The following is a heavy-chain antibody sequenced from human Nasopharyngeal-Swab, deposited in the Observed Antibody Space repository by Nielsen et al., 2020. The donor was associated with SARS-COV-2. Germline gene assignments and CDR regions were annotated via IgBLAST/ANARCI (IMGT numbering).Heavy chain of an antibody. J-gene: IGHJ4*02. CDR1: GFTFSSYD. CDR2: IGTDSDT. D-gene: IGHD4-17*01. CDR3: ARALYGDYLDY. V-gene: IGHV3-13*01. Sequence: GGSLRLSCAASGFTFSSYDMHWVRQATGKGLEWVSAIGTDSDTYYPGSVKGRFTISRENAKNSLDLQMNSLRAGDTAVYYCARALYGDYLDYWGQGTLVTVSS.